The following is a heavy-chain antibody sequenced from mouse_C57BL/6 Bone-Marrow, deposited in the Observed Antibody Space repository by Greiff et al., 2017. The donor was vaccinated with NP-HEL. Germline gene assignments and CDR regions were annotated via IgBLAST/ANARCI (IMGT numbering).Heavy chain of an antibody. CDR2: IYPRSGNT. D-gene: IGHD1-1*01. CDR1: GSTFTSYG. CDR3: AREPYYYGSSYGAMDY. Sequence: QVQLKESGAELARPGASVKLSCKASGSTFTSYGISWVKQRTGQGLEWIGEIYPRSGNTYYNEKFKGKATLTADKSSSTAYLELRSLTSEDSAVYFCAREPYYYGSSYGAMDYWGQGTSVTVSS. V-gene: IGHV1-81*01. J-gene: IGHJ4*01.